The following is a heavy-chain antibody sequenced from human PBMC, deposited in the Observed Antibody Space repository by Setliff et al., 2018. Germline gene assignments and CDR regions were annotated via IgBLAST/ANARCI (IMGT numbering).Heavy chain of an antibody. CDR2: IHGTEGT. J-gene: IGHJ4*02. D-gene: IGHD3-10*01. CDR1: EGSPYSGNYY. V-gene: IGHV4-61*09. CDR3: ARGYYNGRGYYYLPCSFDS. Sequence: PSETMSLTCTLSEGSPYSGNYYWTWIRQPAGKALEWIGHIHGTEGTHYNPSLESRVTISRDKSPNQFSLMLRSVTAADTALYYCARGYYNGRGYYYLPCSFDSWGRGIVVTVSS.